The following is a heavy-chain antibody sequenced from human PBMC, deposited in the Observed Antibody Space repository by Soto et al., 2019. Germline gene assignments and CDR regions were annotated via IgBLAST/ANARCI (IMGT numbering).Heavy chain of an antibody. V-gene: IGHV4-59*01. Sequence: SETLSLTCTVSGGSMRNYFWTWIRQPPGKGLEWIGYIHYSGTTSFFPSYNPSLSSRVTISEDTSKIQFSLKLLSVTTADTAVYFCAAGEASSRNLATYYSDFWGQGTLVTVSS. CDR3: AAGEASSRNLATYYSDF. D-gene: IGHD6-13*01. CDR1: GGSMRNYF. CDR2: IHYSGTT. J-gene: IGHJ4*02.